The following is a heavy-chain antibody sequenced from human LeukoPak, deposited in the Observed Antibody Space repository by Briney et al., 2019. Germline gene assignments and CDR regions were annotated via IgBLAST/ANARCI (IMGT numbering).Heavy chain of an antibody. CDR1: GRSISSGSYY. D-gene: IGHD2-21*01. CDR3: ARDGAPHGIFDY. V-gene: IGHV4-61*02. J-gene: IGHJ4*02. CDR2: IYTSGST. Sequence: SQTLSLTCTVSGRSISSGSYYWSWIRQPAGKGREWIGRIYTSGSTNYNPSVKGRVTISVDTSKNQFSLKLSSVTAADTAVYYCARDGAPHGIFDYWGQGTLVTVSS.